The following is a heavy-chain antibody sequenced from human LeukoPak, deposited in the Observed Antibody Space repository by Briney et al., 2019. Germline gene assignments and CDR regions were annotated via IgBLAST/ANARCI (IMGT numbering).Heavy chain of an antibody. Sequence: GGSLRLSCAASGFTFSSYSMNWVRQAPGKGLEWVAVISYDGSNKYYADSVKGRFTIPRDNSKNTLYLQMNSLRAEDTAVYYCAKLPGVAGTNYYYGMDVWGQGTTVTVSS. D-gene: IGHD6-19*01. CDR2: ISYDGSNK. V-gene: IGHV3-30*18. J-gene: IGHJ6*02. CDR1: GFTFSSYS. CDR3: AKLPGVAGTNYYYGMDV.